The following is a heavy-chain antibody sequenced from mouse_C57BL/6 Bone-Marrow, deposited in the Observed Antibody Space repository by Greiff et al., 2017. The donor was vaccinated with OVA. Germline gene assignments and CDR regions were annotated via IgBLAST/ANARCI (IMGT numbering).Heavy chain of an antibody. CDR2: ISYDGSN. V-gene: IGHV3-6*01. CDR3: ARGGTTVVARDY. CDR1: GYFITSGYY. J-gene: IGHJ2*01. D-gene: IGHD1-1*01. Sequence: EVKLMESGPGLVKPSQSLSLTCSVTGYFITSGYYWNWLRQFPGNKLEWMGYISYDGSNNYNPSLKNRISITRDTSTNQFFLKLNSVTTEDTATYYCARGGTTVVARDYWGQGTTLTVSS.